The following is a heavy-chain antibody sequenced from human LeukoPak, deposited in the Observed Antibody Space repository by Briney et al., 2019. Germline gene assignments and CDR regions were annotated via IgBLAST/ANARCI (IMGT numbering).Heavy chain of an antibody. V-gene: IGHV4-59*01. Sequence: SETLSLTCSVSGDSMRNYYWSWIRQPPGKGLEWVGHIHYSGNTDYNPSLKSRVTISLDVSKTQFFLRFSSVTAADTAVYYCARARYVNSFYAFDIWGQGTLVTVSS. J-gene: IGHJ3*02. CDR2: IHYSGNT. CDR1: GDSMRNYY. CDR3: ARARYVNSFYAFDI. D-gene: IGHD3-9*01.